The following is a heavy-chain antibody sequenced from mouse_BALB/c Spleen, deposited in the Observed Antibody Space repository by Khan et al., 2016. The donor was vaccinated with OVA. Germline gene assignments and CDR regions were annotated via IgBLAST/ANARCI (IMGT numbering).Heavy chain of an antibody. D-gene: IGHD1-1*01. CDR3: TRQLRRGGVAY. Sequence: QVQLKESGPGLVAPSQSLSLTCTVSGFSLTGYGVNWVRQPPGKGLEWLGMIWSDGSTDYNSALKSRLSTSKDNSNSQVFIKKNSLRTDETARNYCTRQLRRGGVAYWGQGTLVTVSA. CDR2: IWSDGST. CDR1: GFSLTGYG. J-gene: IGHJ3*01. V-gene: IGHV2-6-7*01.